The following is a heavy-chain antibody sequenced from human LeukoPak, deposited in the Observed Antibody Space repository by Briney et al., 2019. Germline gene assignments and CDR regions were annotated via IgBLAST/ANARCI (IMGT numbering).Heavy chain of an antibody. Sequence: GASVKVSCKASGYTFTSYGISWVRQAPGQGLEWMGRIIPILGIANYAQKFQGRVTITADKSTSTAYMELSSLRSEDTAVYYCAREAAWIKDYWGQGTLVTVSS. CDR1: GYTFTSYG. CDR2: IIPILGIA. D-gene: IGHD5-12*01. V-gene: IGHV1-69*04. CDR3: AREAAWIKDY. J-gene: IGHJ4*02.